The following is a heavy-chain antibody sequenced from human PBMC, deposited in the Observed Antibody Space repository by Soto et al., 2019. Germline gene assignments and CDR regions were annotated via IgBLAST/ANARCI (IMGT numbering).Heavy chain of an antibody. D-gene: IGHD3-10*01. CDR1: GFTFRSYG. CDR3: TRRPNHCNTSVLAYGYFPC. Sequence: QVQLVESGGGVVQPGRSLRLSCVASGFTFRSYGMHWVRQTPGKGLEWVALIWYDGANKYYADSVKGRFTISRDNSLDTGNLQINSLRFEDTAVYYCTRRPNHCNTSVLAYGYFPCWSHGPLVTVS. J-gene: IGHJ4*01. V-gene: IGHV3-33*01. CDR2: IWYDGANK.